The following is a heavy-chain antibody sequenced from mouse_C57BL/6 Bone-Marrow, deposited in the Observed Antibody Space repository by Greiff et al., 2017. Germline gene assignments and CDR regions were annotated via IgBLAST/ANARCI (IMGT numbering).Heavy chain of an antibody. CDR3: ARQGRSGNCVY. CDR1: GFTFSSYG. CDR2: ISPGGSYT. J-gene: IGHJ2*01. D-gene: IGHD2-1*01. Sequence: EVQLVESGGDLVKPGGSLKLSCAASGFTFSSYGMSWVRQTPDKRLEWVATISPGGSYTYYPDRLKGRITISRDNAKNTLYLQLSRLKSEDTAMYYCARQGRSGNCVYWGQGTTLTVSS. V-gene: IGHV5-6*01.